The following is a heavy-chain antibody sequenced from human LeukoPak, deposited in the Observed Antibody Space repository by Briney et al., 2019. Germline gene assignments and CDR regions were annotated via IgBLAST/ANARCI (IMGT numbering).Heavy chain of an antibody. CDR3: AVRAGSYWFDP. D-gene: IGHD1-26*01. Sequence: ASVKVSCKASGYVFTSYDLNWVRQATGQGLEWMGWMIPDSGNTGYAQKSQGRVTMTRNTSINTAYLELSSLRSDDTAVYYCAVRAGSYWFDPWGQGTLVTVSP. CDR1: GYVFTSYD. CDR2: MIPDSGNT. V-gene: IGHV1-8*01. J-gene: IGHJ5*02.